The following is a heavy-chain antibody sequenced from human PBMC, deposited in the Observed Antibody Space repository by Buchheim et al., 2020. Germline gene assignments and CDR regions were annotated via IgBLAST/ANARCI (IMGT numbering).Heavy chain of an antibody. CDR3: TTLMKSARLSSDY. V-gene: IGHV3-15*01. J-gene: IGHJ4*02. CDR1: EFTFTNAW. Sequence: EVQLVESGGDLVKPGESLRLSCAASEFTFTNAWMSWIRQAPGKGLEWVGRIRSSTDGGTTDYAVPVKGRFIISRDDSENTLYLQMNSLKTEDTAVYYCTTLMKSARLSSDYWGQGTL. D-gene: IGHD6-6*01. CDR2: IRSSTDGGTT.